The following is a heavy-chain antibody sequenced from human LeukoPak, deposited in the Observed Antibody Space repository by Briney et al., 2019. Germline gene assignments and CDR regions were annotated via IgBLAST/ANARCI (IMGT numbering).Heavy chain of an antibody. V-gene: IGHV4-59*01. CDR1: GGSISSYY. J-gene: IGHJ2*01. Sequence: SETLSLTCTVSGGSISSYYWSWIRQPPGKGLEGIGYIYYIGSTNYNPSLNSRVTISVDTSKNQFSLKLSSVTAADTAVYYCARDRGVLRFLEWPTGYFDLWGRGTLVTVSS. CDR2: IYYIGST. D-gene: IGHD3-3*01. CDR3: ARDRGVLRFLEWPTGYFDL.